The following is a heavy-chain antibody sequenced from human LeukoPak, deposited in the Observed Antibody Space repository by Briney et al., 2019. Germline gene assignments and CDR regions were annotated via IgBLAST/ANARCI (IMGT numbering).Heavy chain of an antibody. D-gene: IGHD6-13*01. CDR3: ARGYSSSWYSGTEH. J-gene: IGHJ1*01. CDR1: GYTFTSYA. CDR2: INTNTGNP. V-gene: IGHV7-4-1*02. Sequence: ASVKGSCKASGYTFTSYAMNWVRQAPGQGLEWMGWINTNTGNPTYAQGFTGRFVFSLDTSVSTAYLQISSLKAEDTAVYYCARGYSSSWYSGTEHWGQGTLVTVSS.